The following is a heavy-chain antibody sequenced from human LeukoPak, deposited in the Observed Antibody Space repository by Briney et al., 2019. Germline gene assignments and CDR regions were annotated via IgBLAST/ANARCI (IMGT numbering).Heavy chain of an antibody. V-gene: IGHV3-53*01. Sequence: PGGSLRLSCAASGFTVSSNYMSWVRQAPGKGLEWVSVIYSGGSTYYADSVKGRFTISRDNSKNTLYLQMNSLRAEDTAVYYCARDQVLYGAEGAFDIWGQGTMVTVSS. CDR2: IYSGGST. J-gene: IGHJ3*02. CDR3: ARDQVLYGAEGAFDI. D-gene: IGHD4-17*01. CDR1: GFTVSSNY.